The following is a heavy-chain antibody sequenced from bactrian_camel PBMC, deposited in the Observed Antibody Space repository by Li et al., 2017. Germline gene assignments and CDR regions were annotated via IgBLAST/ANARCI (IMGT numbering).Heavy chain of an antibody. J-gene: IGHJ4*01. CDR2: IGMDART. Sequence: HVQLVESGGGSVQAGGSLRLSCAITGYTRASYCMAWFRQAPGKEREGVAAIGMDARTSAADSVKGRFTISKDNAKNTLYLQMDNLQPEDTAVYYCAARPVNTRACVAGGRYEFGYWGQGTQVTVS. D-gene: IGHD1*01. CDR3: AARPVNTRACVAGGRYEFGY. CDR1: GYTRASYC. V-gene: IGHV3S55*01.